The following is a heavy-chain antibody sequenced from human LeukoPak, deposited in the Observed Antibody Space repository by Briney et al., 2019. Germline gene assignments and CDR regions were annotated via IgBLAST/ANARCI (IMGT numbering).Heavy chain of an antibody. V-gene: IGHV4-59*01. J-gene: IGHJ5*02. D-gene: IGHD1-20*01. CDR3: ARAGYNWNDAAIDP. Sequence: SETLCLTCTVSGGSISSYYWSWIRQPPGKGLEWIGYIYYSGSTNYNPSLKSRVTISVDTSKNQFSLKLSSVTAADTAVYYCARAGYNWNDAAIDPWGQGTLVTVSS. CDR1: GGSISSYY. CDR2: IYYSGST.